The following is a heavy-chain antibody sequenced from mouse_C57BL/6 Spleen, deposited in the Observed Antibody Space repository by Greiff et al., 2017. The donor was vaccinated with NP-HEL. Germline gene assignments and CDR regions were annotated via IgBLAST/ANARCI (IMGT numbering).Heavy chain of an antibody. J-gene: IGHJ4*01. D-gene: IGHD2-5*01. Sequence: VQLQQPGTELVKPGASVKLSCKASGYTFTSYWMHWVKQRPGQGLEWIGNINPSNGGTNYNEKFKSKATLTVDKSSSTAYMQLSSLTSEDSAVYYWAKPRNYGYAMDYWGQGTSVTVSS. CDR3: AKPRNYGYAMDY. CDR1: GYTFTSYW. V-gene: IGHV1-53*01. CDR2: INPSNGGT.